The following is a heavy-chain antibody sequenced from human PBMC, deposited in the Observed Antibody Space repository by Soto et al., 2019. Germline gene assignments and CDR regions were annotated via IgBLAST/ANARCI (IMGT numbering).Heavy chain of an antibody. CDR3: ARWGTTGGLDV. CDR1: GFTFRSYV. J-gene: IGHJ1*01. CDR2: TSYDGSNK. D-gene: IGHD3-16*01. V-gene: IGHV3-33*05. Sequence: VQLVESGGGVVQPGTSRRLSCVGSGFTFRSYVIHWVRQAPGKGLEWVALTSYDGSNKDYGDSVKGRFTISRDNSRNTVDLQMDSLRSEDTALYYCARWGTTGGLDVWGQGTLVSVSS.